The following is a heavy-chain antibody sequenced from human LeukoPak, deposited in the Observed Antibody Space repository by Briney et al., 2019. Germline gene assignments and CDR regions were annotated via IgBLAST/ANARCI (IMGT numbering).Heavy chain of an antibody. D-gene: IGHD5-12*01. CDR1: GYTFTFYY. CDR3: AVDIVATGGFDY. V-gene: IGHV1-2*02. CDR2: INPNSGGT. J-gene: IGHJ4*02. Sequence: ASVKVSCKASGYTFTFYYMHWVRQAPGQGLEWMGGINPNSGGTNYSQKFQGRVTMTRDTSIRTAYMELSRLRYDDTAVYYCAVDIVATGGFDYWGQGTLVTVSS.